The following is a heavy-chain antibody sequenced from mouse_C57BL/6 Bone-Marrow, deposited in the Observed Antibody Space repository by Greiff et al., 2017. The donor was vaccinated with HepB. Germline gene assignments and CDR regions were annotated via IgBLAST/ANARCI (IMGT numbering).Heavy chain of an antibody. CDR1: GFTFSSYT. Sequence: EVNLVESGGGLVKPGGSLKLSCAASGFTFSSYTMSWVRQTPEKRLEWVATISGGGGNTYYPESVKGRFTISRDNAKNTLYLQMSSLRSEDTALYCCARRGRYYAMDYWGQGTSVTVSS. J-gene: IGHJ4*01. CDR3: ARRGRYYAMDY. V-gene: IGHV5-9*01. CDR2: ISGGGGNT.